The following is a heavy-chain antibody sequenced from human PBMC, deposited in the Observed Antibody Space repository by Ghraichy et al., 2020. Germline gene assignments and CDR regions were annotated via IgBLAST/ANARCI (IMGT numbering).Heavy chain of an antibody. D-gene: IGHD6-13*01. J-gene: IGHJ4*02. CDR3: LAAAGTLFDY. CDR1: GFTFSSYG. Sequence: GGSLRLSCAASGFTFSSYGMHWVRQAPGKGLEWVAVISYDGSNKYYADSVKGRFTISRDNSKNTLYLQMNSLRAEDTAVYYCLAAAGTLFDYWGQGTLVTVSS. CDR2: ISYDGSNK. V-gene: IGHV3-30*03.